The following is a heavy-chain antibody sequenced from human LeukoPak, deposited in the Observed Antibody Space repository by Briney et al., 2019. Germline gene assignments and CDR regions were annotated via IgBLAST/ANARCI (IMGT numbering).Heavy chain of an antibody. V-gene: IGHV3-20*04. D-gene: IGHD6-19*01. Sequence: GGSLRLSCAASGFTFDDYGMSWICQAPGKGLEWVSGINWNGGSTVYADSVKGRFTISRDNAKNSLYLQMNSLRAEDTALYYCARVRSGGWYDPVDYWGQGTLVTVSS. CDR2: INWNGGST. CDR3: ARVRSGGWYDPVDY. CDR1: GFTFDDYG. J-gene: IGHJ4*02.